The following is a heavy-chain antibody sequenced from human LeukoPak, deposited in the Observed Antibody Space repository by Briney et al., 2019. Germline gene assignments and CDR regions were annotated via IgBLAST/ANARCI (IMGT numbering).Heavy chain of an antibody. CDR1: GGSISSSNW. Sequence: SETLSLTCAVSGGSISSSNWWSWVRQPPGKGLEWIGEIYHSGSTNYNPSLKSRVTISVDKSKNQFSLKLSSVTAADTAVYYCARPLTSSWYGGGAFDIWGQGTMVTVSS. J-gene: IGHJ3*02. CDR2: IYHSGST. V-gene: IGHV4-4*02. CDR3: ARPLTSSWYGGGAFDI. D-gene: IGHD6-13*01.